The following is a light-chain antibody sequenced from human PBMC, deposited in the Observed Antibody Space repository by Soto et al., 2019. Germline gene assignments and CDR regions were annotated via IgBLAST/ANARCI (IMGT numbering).Light chain of an antibody. CDR1: QSVLYSSNNKNY. V-gene: IGKV4-1*01. CDR2: WAS. Sequence: DIVMTQPPDSLAVSLVERATINCKYSQSVLYSSNNKNYLAWYQQKPGQPPKLLIYWASTRESGVPDRFSGSGSGTDFTLTISSLQAEDVAVYYCQRYYSTPPTFGGGTKVDIK. J-gene: IGKJ4*01. CDR3: QRYYSTPPT.